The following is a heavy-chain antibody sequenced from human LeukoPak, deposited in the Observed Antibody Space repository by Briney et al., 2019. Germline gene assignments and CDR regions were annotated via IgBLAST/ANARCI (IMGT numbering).Heavy chain of an antibody. V-gene: IGHV3-9*01. CDR1: GVTFDDYA. Sequence: GGSLRLSCAASGVTFDDYAMHWVRQAPGEGLEWVSSIRWNSDIIGYADSVKGRFTISKENAKTSLYLQMNSLRAEDTAVYYCAKARYSNYRYFDLWGRGTLVTVSS. J-gene: IGHJ2*01. CDR3: AKARYSNYRYFDL. CDR2: IRWNSDII. D-gene: IGHD4-11*01.